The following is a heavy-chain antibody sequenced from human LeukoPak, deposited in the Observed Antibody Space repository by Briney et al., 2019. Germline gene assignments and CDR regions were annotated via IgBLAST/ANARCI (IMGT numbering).Heavy chain of an antibody. V-gene: IGHV4-4*07. Sequence: SETLSLTCTVSGGSISSYYWSWIRQPAGKGLEWIGRIYNSVSTNYNPSLKSRVTMSVDTSKNQFSMKLSSVTAADTAVYYCARSKAVAAYYFDYWGQGTLVTVSS. CDR2: IYNSVST. CDR1: GGSISSYY. D-gene: IGHD6-19*01. J-gene: IGHJ4*02. CDR3: ARSKAVAAYYFDY.